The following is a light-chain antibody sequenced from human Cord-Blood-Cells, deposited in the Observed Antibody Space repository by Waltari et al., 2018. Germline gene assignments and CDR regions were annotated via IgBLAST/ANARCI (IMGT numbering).Light chain of an antibody. CDR2: EGS. J-gene: IGLJ3*02. V-gene: IGLV2-23*01. Sequence: QSALTQPASVSGSPGQSITISCTGTSSHVGSYNLVSWYQQHPGKAPKLMIYEGSKRPLGVSKRFSGSKSGNTASLTISALQDEDEADYYCCSYAGSSTWLFGGGTKLTVL. CDR3: CSYAGSSTWL. CDR1: SSHVGSYNL.